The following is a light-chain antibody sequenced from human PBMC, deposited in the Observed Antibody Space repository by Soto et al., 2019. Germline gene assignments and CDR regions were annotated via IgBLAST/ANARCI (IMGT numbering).Light chain of an antibody. V-gene: IGLV2-14*01. CDR3: RSYTSTSTLYV. CDR2: EVS. CDR1: NSDIGTYNY. J-gene: IGLJ1*01. Sequence: QSVLTQPASVSGSPGQSITISCTGSNSDIGTYNYVSWYQQLPGKAPKLVISEVSNRPSGISGRFSGSKSGNAASLTISGPQAEDEATYSCRSYTSTSTLYVFGPGTKVTVL.